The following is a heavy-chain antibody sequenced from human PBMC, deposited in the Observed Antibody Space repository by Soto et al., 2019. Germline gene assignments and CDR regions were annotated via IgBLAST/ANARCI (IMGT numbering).Heavy chain of an antibody. CDR1: SSSIISEQR. CDR2: IHHSGST. V-gene: IGHV4-4*02. J-gene: IGHJ4*02. CDR3: ARSFGWYAIDQ. Sequence: QKPLQEAGPGLVKPSETLSLTCAVSSSSIISEQRWSLVRQPPGKGLEWIGEIHHSGSTNNNPSLRSRVTMSVDKSKNQFSLNLNSVTAADTAVYYCARSFGWYAIDQWGQGTLVIVSS. D-gene: IGHD6-19*01.